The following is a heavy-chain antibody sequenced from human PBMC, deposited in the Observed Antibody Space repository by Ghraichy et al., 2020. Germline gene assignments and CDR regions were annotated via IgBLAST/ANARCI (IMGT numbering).Heavy chain of an antibody. J-gene: IGHJ4*02. CDR3: AREATYYYDSSGYYPTEFDY. V-gene: IGHV1-69*13. CDR2: IIPIFGTA. Sequence: SVKVSCKASGGTFSSYAISWVRQAPGQGLEWMGGIIPIFGTANYAQKFQGRVTITADESTSTAYMELSSLRSEDTAVYYCAREATYYYDSSGYYPTEFDYWGQGTLVTVSS. CDR1: GGTFSSYA. D-gene: IGHD3-22*01.